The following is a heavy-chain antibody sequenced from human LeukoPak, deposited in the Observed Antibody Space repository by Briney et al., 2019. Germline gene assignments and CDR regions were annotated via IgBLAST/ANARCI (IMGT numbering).Heavy chain of an antibody. CDR2: ISAYNGNT. D-gene: IGHD1-26*01. Sequence: ASVKVSCEASGYTFTSYGISWVRQAPGQGLEWMGWISAYNGNTNYAQKLQGRVTMTTDTSTGTAYLDLTKLRIDDTAVYFCARSGRGTYFYFDLWGQGTLVTVSS. J-gene: IGHJ4*02. V-gene: IGHV1-18*01. CDR1: GYTFTSYG. CDR3: ARSGRGTYFYFDL.